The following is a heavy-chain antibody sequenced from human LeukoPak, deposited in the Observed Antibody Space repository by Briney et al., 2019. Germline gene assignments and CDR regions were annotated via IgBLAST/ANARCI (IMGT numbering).Heavy chain of an antibody. J-gene: IGHJ4*02. CDR2: IYPGDSDT. CDR1: GYSFTSYW. CDR3: VKRTEHYYDSSGYLWYFDY. D-gene: IGHD3-22*01. V-gene: IGHV5-51*01. Sequence: GESLKISCKGSGYSFTSYWIGWVRQMPGKGLEWMGIIYPGDSDTRYSPSFQGQVTISADKSISTAYLQWSSLKASDTAMYYCVKRTEHYYDSSGYLWYFDYWGQGTLVTVSS.